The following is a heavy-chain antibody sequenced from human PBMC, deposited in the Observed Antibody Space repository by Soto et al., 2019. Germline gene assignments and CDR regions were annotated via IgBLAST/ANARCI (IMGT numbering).Heavy chain of an antibody. J-gene: IGHJ4*02. Sequence: GGSLRLSCAASGFIFSTYSMNWVRQAPGKGLEWVSYISGSGSTIYYADSVKGRFTISRDNAKNSLYLQMNSLRAEDTAVYYCARDIVVLDYWGQGTLVTVSS. CDR2: ISGSGSTI. D-gene: IGHD2-21*01. CDR1: GFIFSTYS. V-gene: IGHV3-48*04. CDR3: ARDIVVLDY.